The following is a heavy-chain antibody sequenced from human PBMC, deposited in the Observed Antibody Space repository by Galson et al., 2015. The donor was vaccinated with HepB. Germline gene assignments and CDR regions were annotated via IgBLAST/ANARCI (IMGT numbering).Heavy chain of an antibody. Sequence: LRLSCAASGFTFSSYGMHWVRQAPGKGLEWVAVIWYDGSNKYYADSVKGRFTISRDNSKNTLYLQMNSLRAEDTAVYYCARGGIGPTGYDFWSSYYTSKYYYYYGMDVWGQGTTVTVSS. CDR3: ARGGIGPTGYDFWSSYYTSKYYYYYGMDV. CDR2: IWYDGSNK. D-gene: IGHD3-3*01. CDR1: GFTFSSYG. V-gene: IGHV3-33*01. J-gene: IGHJ6*02.